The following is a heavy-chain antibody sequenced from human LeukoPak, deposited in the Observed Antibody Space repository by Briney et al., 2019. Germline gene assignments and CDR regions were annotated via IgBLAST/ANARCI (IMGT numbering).Heavy chain of an antibody. V-gene: IGHV2-5*02. CDR2: IYWDDDK. D-gene: IGHD6-19*01. J-gene: IGHJ5*02. CDR1: GFSLSTSGVG. CDR3: AHKGGSKEGGWYPGWFDP. Sequence: SGPTLVNPTQTLTLTCTFSGFSLSTSGVGVGWIRQPPGKALEWLALIYWDDDKRYSPSRKSRRTITRDTSKNQVVLTMTNMDPVDTATYYCAHKGGSKEGGWYPGWFDPWGQGTLVTVSS.